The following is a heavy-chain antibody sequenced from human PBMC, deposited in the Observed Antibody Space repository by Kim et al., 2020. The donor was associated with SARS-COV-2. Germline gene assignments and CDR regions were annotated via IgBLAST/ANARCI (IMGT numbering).Heavy chain of an antibody. Sequence: GGSLRLSCAASGFTFSSYAMSWVRQAPGKGLEWVSAISGSGGSTYYADSVKGRFTISRDNSKNTLYLQMNSLRAEDTAVYYCAKEVYGDYGTGGAFDIWGHGTMVTVSS. V-gene: IGHV3-23*01. J-gene: IGHJ3*02. CDR3: AKEVYGDYGTGGAFDI. CDR2: ISGSGGST. CDR1: GFTFSSYA. D-gene: IGHD4-17*01.